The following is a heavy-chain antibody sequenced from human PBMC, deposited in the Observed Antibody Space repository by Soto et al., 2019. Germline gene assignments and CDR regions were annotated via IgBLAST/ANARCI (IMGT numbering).Heavy chain of an antibody. CDR3: ARVIAAGYYYGMDV. D-gene: IGHD6-13*01. CDR2: INSDGSST. J-gene: IGHJ6*02. Sequence: EVQLVESGGGLVQPGGSLRLSCAASGFTFSSYWMHWVRQAPGKGLVWVSRINSDGSSTSYADSVKGRFTISRDNAKNTLYLQMNSLRAEDTAVYYCARVIAAGYYYGMDVWGQGTTVTVSS. V-gene: IGHV3-74*01. CDR1: GFTFSSYW.